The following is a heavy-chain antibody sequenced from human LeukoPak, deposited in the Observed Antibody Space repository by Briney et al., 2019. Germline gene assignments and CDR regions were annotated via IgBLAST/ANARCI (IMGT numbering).Heavy chain of an antibody. CDR3: TGYISGFPC. V-gene: IGHV3-53*01. D-gene: IGHD5-18*01. J-gene: IGHJ4*02. Sequence: PGGSLRQSCSAPGFHVSSNYMTSVRQARGKGLEWVSLFYGGETTYYADSVKGRFTNSRDNSKNTRYLQMNSLRSEDTAVYYCTGYISGFPCWGQGTLVTVSS. CDR2: FYGGETT. CDR1: GFHVSSNY.